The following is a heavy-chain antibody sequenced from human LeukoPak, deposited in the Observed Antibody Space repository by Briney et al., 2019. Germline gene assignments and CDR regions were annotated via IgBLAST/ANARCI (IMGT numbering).Heavy chain of an antibody. CDR3: ASPPGIAAAGYFEY. CDR2: IYYSGST. Sequence: NPSETLSLTCTVSGGSISSSSYYWGWIRQPPGKGLEWIGSIYYSGSTHYNPSLKSRVTISVDTSKNQFSLKLSPVTAADTAVYYCASPPGIAAAGYFEYWGQGTLVTVSS. V-gene: IGHV4-39*01. J-gene: IGHJ4*02. D-gene: IGHD6-13*01. CDR1: GGSISSSSYY.